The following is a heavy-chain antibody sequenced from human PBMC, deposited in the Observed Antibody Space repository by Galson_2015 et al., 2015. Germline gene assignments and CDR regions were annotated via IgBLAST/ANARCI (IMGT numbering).Heavy chain of an antibody. CDR3: ARGFGRPNIVAPIMFYMDL. Sequence: QSGAEVKKPGESLQISCKGSGYSFISQWIGWVRQLPGKGLEWMGIIYPGNSDTRYSPSFQGQVTISADKSISTTYLQWSSLKVSDSAIYYCARGFGRPNIVAPIMFYMDLWGAGTTVTVSS. J-gene: IGHJ6*03. V-gene: IGHV5-51*01. CDR2: IYPGNSDT. CDR1: GYSFISQW. D-gene: IGHD5-12*01.